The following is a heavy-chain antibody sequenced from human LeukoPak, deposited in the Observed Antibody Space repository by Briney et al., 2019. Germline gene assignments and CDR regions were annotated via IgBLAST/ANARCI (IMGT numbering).Heavy chain of an antibody. D-gene: IGHD5-24*01. CDR3: ARGDGYKFRRDAGGTFDI. CDR1: GGSISSYY. V-gene: IGHV4-59*01. Sequence: PSETLSLTCTVSGGSISSYYWSWIRQPPGKGLEWIGYTYYSGSTNYNPSLKSRVTISVDTSKNQFSLKLSSVTAADTAVYYCARGDGYKFRRDAGGTFDIWGQGTMVTVSS. CDR2: TYYSGST. J-gene: IGHJ3*02.